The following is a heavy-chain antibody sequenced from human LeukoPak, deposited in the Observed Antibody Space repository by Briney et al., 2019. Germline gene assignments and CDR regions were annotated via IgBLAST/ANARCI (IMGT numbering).Heavy chain of an antibody. Sequence: PGGSLRLSCAASGFTFSSYVMSWVRQAPGKGLEWVSALSSSGDNTYYVDSVKGRFTISRDNSKNILYLQMNSLRAEDTAIYYCFNRDGGWRQSSGLDVWGRGSAVGVCS. CDR1: GFTFSSYV. D-gene: IGHD5-24*01. V-gene: IGHV3-23*01. J-gene: IGHJ6*01. CDR2: LSSSGDNT. CDR3: FNRDGGWRQSSGLDV.